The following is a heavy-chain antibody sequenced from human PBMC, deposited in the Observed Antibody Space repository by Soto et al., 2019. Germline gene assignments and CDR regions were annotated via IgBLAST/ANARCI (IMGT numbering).Heavy chain of an antibody. CDR2: IYYSGST. CDR1: GCSISSGYYY. CDR3: ARVVVVIPPGYYYAMDV. D-gene: IGHD3-22*01. Sequence: SETLSLTCTVSGCSISSGYYYWRWIRQPPGKGLEWIGYIYYSGSTNYNPSLKSRVTISVDTSKNSLFLQMNSLRDEDTAVYYCARVVVVIPPGYYYAMDVWGQGTTVTVSS. V-gene: IGHV4-30-4*01. J-gene: IGHJ6*02.